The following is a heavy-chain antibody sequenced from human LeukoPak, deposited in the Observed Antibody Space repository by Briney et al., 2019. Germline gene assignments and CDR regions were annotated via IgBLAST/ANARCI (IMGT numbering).Heavy chain of an antibody. D-gene: IGHD6-6*01. CDR2: IWNSGST. Sequence: SETLSLTCSVSGDSISSRTYYWTWIRQHPEKGLEWIGYIWNSGSTNYNPSLKSRVTISVDTSKNQFSLKLTSVTAADTAVYYCARDVSSTSPNWFDPWGQGILVIVSS. CDR3: ARDVSSTSPNWFDP. V-gene: IGHV4-31*03. J-gene: IGHJ5*02. CDR1: GDSISSRTYY.